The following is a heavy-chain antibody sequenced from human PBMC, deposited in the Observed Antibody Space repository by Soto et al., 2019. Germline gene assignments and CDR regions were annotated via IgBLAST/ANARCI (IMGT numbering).Heavy chain of an antibody. J-gene: IGHJ4*02. V-gene: IGHV1-58*02. CDR2: IIPGSGKA. CDR3: ARYGGGYYDSSGYYHKFDY. Sequence: SVKVSCKRSGFTITNSAIQWLRQARGQGLEWMGGIIPGSGKANYAQKFQDRVTITRDKSTRTAYMELSSLRSEDTAVYYCARYGGGYYDSSGYYHKFDYWGQGTLVTVSS. CDR1: GFTITNSA. D-gene: IGHD3-22*01.